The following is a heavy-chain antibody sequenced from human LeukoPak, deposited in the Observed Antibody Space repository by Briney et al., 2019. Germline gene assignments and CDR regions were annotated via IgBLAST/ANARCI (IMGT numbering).Heavy chain of an antibody. CDR2: ISSSGNTT. D-gene: IGHD3-22*01. CDR3: ARGPRFGIRMIVVVTKGHFDY. V-gene: IGHV3-11*04. CDR1: GFTFSDYY. Sequence: PGGSLRLSCAASGFTFSDYYMSWIRQAPGKGLEWVSYISSSGNTTYHADSVKGRFTISRDNAKNSLYLQMNSLRAEDTAVYYCARGPRFGIRMIVVVTKGHFDYWGQGTLVTASS. J-gene: IGHJ4*02.